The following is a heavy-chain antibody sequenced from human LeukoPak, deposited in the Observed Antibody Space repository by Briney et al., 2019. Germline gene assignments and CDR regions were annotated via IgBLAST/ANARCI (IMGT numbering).Heavy chain of an antibody. J-gene: IGHJ4*02. Sequence: GGSPRVSCVASGFRFSKYWMSWVRQAPGKGLEWVANIDQDGSEKYYVDSVKGRSTISRDNAENSLYLQMSSLRAEDTAVYYCVRSQLGLDYWGQGTLVTVSS. V-gene: IGHV3-7*01. CDR1: GFRFSKYW. D-gene: IGHD2-2*01. CDR2: IDQDGSEK. CDR3: VRSQLGLDY.